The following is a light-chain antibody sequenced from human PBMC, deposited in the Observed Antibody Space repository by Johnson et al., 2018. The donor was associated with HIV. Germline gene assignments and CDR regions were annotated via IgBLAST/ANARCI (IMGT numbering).Light chain of an antibody. CDR1: GYNIGSHY. CDR2: EDN. J-gene: IGLJ1*01. Sequence: QSVLTQPPSVSAAPGQRVTISCSGRGYNIGSHYVSWYQQLPGAAPTLLIYEDNKRPSGIPDRFSGSKSGASATLGIPVLQTGDEAEYYCGVWDARLSAQCVCGTGTTITVL. V-gene: IGLV1-51*02. CDR3: GVWDARLSAQCV.